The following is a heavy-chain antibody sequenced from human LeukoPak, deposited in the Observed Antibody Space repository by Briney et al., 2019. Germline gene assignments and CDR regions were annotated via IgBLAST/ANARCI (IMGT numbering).Heavy chain of an antibody. CDR2: IKQDGSEE. J-gene: IGHJ4*02. D-gene: IGHD4-11*01. V-gene: IGHV3-7*01. CDR1: GFTFSDYY. CDR3: ARQTTVITDFDY. Sequence: GGSLRLSCAASGFTFSDYYMSWIRQAPGKGLEWVAHIKQDGSEEYYVDSVKGRFTIFRDNAKNSLYLQMNSLRAEDTAVYYCARQTTVITDFDYWGQGTLVTVSS.